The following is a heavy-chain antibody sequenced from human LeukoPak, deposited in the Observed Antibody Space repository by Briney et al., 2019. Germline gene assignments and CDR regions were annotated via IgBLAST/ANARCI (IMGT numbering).Heavy chain of an antibody. D-gene: IGHD1-14*01. J-gene: IGHJ3*01. CDR2: NADGSTA. Sequence: GGSLRLSCAASGFTFGNSWVHWVRQAPGKGLVWVSLNADGSTATYADSAKGRFTISRDNARNTLSLQMNSLTIEDTAVYYCVVVVEPPDSDGFDVWGQGTMITVSS. V-gene: IGHV3-74*01. CDR3: VVVVEPPDSDGFDV. CDR1: GFTFGNSW.